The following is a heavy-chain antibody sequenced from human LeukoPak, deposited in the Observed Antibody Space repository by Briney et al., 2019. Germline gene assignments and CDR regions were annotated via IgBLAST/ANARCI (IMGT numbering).Heavy chain of an antibody. J-gene: IGHJ3*02. D-gene: IGHD2-8*01. CDR2: VYNSGFT. CDR3: AREWSAYT. CDR1: GGFTSPYK. Sequence: SETLSLTCTVSGGFTSPYKWSWIRQPPGKGLEWIGFVYNSGFTSYNPSLKSRLTISVDTSKNQFSLKLTSVTAADTAVYYCAREWSAYTWGQGTMVTVSS. V-gene: IGHV4-4*08.